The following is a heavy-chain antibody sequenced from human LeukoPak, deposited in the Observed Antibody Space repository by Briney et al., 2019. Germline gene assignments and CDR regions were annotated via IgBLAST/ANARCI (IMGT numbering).Heavy chain of an antibody. V-gene: IGHV4-38-2*02. CDR3: ARDLHMYGNSFDF. D-gene: IGHD2-8*01. CDR1: GFSISSGYY. J-gene: IGHJ3*01. Sequence: SETLSLTCTVSGFSISSGYYWGWIRQPPGKGLEWIASIYHSGSTSYNPSLKSRVTISVDTSKNQFSLNLSSVTAADTAVYYCARDLHMYGNSFDFWGQGTMVTVSS. CDR2: IYHSGST.